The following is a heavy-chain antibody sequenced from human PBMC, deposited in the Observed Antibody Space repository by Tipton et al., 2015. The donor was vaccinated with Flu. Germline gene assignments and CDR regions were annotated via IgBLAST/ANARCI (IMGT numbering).Heavy chain of an antibody. D-gene: IGHD6-13*01. CDR1: GGSISSGGYY. V-gene: IGHV4-31*01. CDR2: IYYSGST. CDR3: ARGYSSSRYDRSGMDV. J-gene: IGHJ6*02. Sequence: TLSLTCTVSGGSISSGGYYWSWIRQHPGKGLEWIGYIYYSGSTYYNPSLKSLVTISVDTSKNQFSLKLSSVTAADTAVYYCARGYSSSRYDRSGMDVWGQGTTVTVSS.